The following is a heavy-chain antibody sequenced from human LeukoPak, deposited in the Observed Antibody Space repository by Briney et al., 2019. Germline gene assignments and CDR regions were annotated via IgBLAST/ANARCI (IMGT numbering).Heavy chain of an antibody. V-gene: IGHV4-30-4*01. CDR2: IYYSGST. J-gene: IGHJ4*02. CDR1: GGSISRGDYY. CDR3: ARAPTENYYGSGPPGY. Sequence: SQTLSLTCTVSGGSISRGDYYWRWIRQPPGKGLEWFGYIYYSGSTYYNPSLKSRVTISVDTSKNQLSLKLSSVTAADTAVYYCARAPTENYYGSGPPGYWGQGTLVTVSS. D-gene: IGHD3-10*01.